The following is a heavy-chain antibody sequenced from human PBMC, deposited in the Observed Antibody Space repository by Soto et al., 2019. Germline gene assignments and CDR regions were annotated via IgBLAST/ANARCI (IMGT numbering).Heavy chain of an antibody. CDR2: IYYSGST. CDR3: AGAVVPAASVEYGMDV. CDR1: GGSISSGGYY. D-gene: IGHD2-2*01. V-gene: IGHV4-31*03. Sequence: SETLSLTCTVSGGSISSGGYYWSWIRQHPGKGLEWIGYIYYSGSTYYNPSLKSRVTISVDTSKNQFSLKLSSVTAADTAVYYCAGAVVPAASVEYGMDVWGQGTTVT. J-gene: IGHJ6*02.